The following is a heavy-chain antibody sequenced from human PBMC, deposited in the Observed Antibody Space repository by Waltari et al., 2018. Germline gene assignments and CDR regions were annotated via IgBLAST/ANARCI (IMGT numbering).Heavy chain of an antibody. CDR2: ISRSSSHK. CDR1: GFPFDTYA. D-gene: IGHD1-7*01. V-gene: IGHV3-21*02. Sequence: EDQLVESGGGLVKPGGSLRLSCTGSGFPFDTYAMNWVRQAPGRGPEWVLYISRSSSHKYIADSVKGRFTIARDNARNVLYLQLDSLRAEDTAVYYCARDDSELARTSGMDLWGQGTMVTVSS. CDR3: ARDDSELARTSGMDL. J-gene: IGHJ6*02.